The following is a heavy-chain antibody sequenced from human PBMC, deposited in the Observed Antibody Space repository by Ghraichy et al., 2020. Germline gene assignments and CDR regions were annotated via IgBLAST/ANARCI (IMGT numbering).Heavy chain of an antibody. J-gene: IGHJ4*01. CDR3: ARGNSSSWFYLDY. CDR2: IYYSGST. V-gene: IGHV4-59*01. CDR1: GGSISNYY. D-gene: IGHD6-13*01. Sequence: SETLSLTCTVSGGSISNYYWSWIRQPPGKEMEWIGYIYYSGSTKYNPSLKSRVTISLDTSKNQFSLELTSVTAADTAVYYCARGNSSSWFYLDYWGHGTLVTVAS.